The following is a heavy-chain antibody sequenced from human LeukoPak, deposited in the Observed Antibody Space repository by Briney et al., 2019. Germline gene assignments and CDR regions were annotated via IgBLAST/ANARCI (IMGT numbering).Heavy chain of an antibody. V-gene: IGHV3-23*01. Sequence: PGGSLRLSCAASGFTFSGDAMRWVRQAPGKGREWVSAVRGNAIPTYYADCVMGRFTISRDNSKNTLFLQMNSLRAEDKAVYYCAKDDGGYNYGYNFDYWGQGTLVSVS. D-gene: IGHD5-18*01. J-gene: IGHJ4*02. CDR3: AKDDGGYNYGYNFDY. CDR2: VRGNAIPT. CDR1: GFTFSGDA.